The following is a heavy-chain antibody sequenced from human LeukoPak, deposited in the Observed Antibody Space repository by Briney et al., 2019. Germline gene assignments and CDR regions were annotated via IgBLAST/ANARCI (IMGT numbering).Heavy chain of an antibody. V-gene: IGHV3-53*01. J-gene: IGHJ4*02. CDR2: IYSGGST. CDR1: GFTFNNYW. D-gene: IGHD5-18*01. Sequence: PGGSLRLSCAASGFTFNNYWMTWFRQAPGKGPECVSVIYSGGSTYYADSVKGRFTISRDNSKNTLYLQMNSLRPEDTAVHYCASKSRIQLWFPFDYWGQGTLVTVSS. CDR3: ASKSRIQLWFPFDY.